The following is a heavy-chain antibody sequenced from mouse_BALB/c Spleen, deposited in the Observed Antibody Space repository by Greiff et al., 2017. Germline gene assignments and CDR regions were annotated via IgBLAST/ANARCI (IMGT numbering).Heavy chain of an antibody. CDR3: ARSSGYYYGSSYNFDY. Sequence: VQLQQSGPELVKPGASVKIPCKASGYTFTDYNMDWVKQSHGKSLEWIGDINPNNGGTIYNQKFKGKATLTVDKSSSTAYMELRSLTSEDTAVYDCARSSGYYYGSSYNFDYWGQGTTLTVSS. CDR2: INPNNGGT. V-gene: IGHV1-18*01. D-gene: IGHD1-1*01. J-gene: IGHJ2*01. CDR1: GYTFTDYN.